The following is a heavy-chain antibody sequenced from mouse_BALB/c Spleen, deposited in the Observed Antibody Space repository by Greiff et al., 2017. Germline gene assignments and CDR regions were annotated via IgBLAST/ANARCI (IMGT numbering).Heavy chain of an antibody. V-gene: IGHV14-3*02. CDR1: GFNIKDTY. D-gene: IGHD4-1*01. CDR2: IDPANGNT. J-gene: IGHJ4*01. CDR3: ARSLTGDAMDY. Sequence: EVKVVESGAELVKPGASVKLSCTASGFNIKDTYMHWVKQRPEQGLEWIGRIDPANGNTKYDPKFQGKATITADTSSNTAYLQLSSLTSEDTAVYYCARSLTGDAMDYWGQGTSVTVSS.